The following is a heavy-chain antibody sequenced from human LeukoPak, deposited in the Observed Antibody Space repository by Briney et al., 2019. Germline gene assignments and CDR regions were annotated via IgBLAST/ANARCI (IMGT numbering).Heavy chain of an antibody. CDR1: GGSISSGSYY. V-gene: IGHV4-61*02. Sequence: SETLSLTCTVSGGSISSGSYYWSWIRQPAGKGLEWIGRIYTSGSTNYNPSLKSRVTISVDTSKNQFSLKLSSVTAADTAVYYCARVWEGPYTISDYYYMDVWGKGTTVTVSS. CDR2: IYTSGST. CDR3: ARVWEGPYTISDYYYMDV. J-gene: IGHJ6*03. D-gene: IGHD3-3*01.